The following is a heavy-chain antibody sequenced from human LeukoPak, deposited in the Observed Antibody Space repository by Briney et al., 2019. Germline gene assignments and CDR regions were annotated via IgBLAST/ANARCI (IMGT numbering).Heavy chain of an antibody. Sequence: ASVKVSCKASGYTFTGYYIHWVRQAPGQGLEWMGWINPNSGAANYARKFQGRVTMTRGTSITTAYMEVSRLRFDDTAVYYCARGMYGLDVWGQGTTVTVSS. CDR2: INPNSGAA. CDR3: ARGMYGLDV. CDR1: GYTFTGYY. J-gene: IGHJ6*02. V-gene: IGHV1-2*02.